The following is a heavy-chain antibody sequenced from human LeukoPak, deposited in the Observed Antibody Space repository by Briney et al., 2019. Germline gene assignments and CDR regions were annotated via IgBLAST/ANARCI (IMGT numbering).Heavy chain of an antibody. CDR1: GGSFSGYY. CDR2: IYYSGST. J-gene: IGHJ4*02. Sequence: PSETLSLTCAVYGGSFSGYYWSWIRQPPGKGLEWIGYIYYSGSTNYNPSLKSRVTISVDTSKNQFSLKLSSVTAADTAVYYCARSGGIAARPEPFDYWGQGTLVTVSS. V-gene: IGHV4-59*08. D-gene: IGHD6-6*01. CDR3: ARSGGIAARPEPFDY.